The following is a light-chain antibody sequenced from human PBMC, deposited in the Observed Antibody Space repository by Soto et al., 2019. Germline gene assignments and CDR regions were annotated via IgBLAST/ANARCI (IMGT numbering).Light chain of an antibody. CDR3: AAWDDSLNGPYCV. J-gene: IGLJ3*02. V-gene: IGLV1-44*01. CDR2: SNN. CDR1: SSNIGSNT. Sequence: QSVLTQPPSASGTPGQRVTISCSGSSSNIGSNTVNWYQQLPGTAPKLLIYSNNQRPSGVPDRFSGSKSGTSASLAISGLQSEDEADYYCAAWDDSLNGPYCVFGGGTQLTVL.